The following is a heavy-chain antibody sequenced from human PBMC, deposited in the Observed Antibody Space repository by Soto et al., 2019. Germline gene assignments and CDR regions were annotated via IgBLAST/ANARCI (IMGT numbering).Heavy chain of an antibody. CDR3: AGDPFQGFGS. CDR1: GFTVGNDY. Sequence: EVQLVESGGGLVQPGGSLRLSCAASGFTVGNDYMSWVRQAPTKGLEWLSVIFGDGRTYYADSVKSRFTVSRVSSENTLFRQINNLRAEDMAVYYCAGDPFQGFGSWGHGTLVTVSS. J-gene: IGHJ5*01. CDR2: IFGDGRT. V-gene: IGHV3-66*01.